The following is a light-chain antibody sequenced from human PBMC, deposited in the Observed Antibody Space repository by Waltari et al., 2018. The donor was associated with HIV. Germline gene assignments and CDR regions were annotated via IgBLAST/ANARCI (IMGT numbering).Light chain of an antibody. Sequence: QSVLTQPPSVSGAPGQRVTISCTGSSSNIGAGYHVHWYQQLPGTAPKLLIYGNSNRRSGVPDRCSGSKSGTSASLAITGLQAEDEADYHCQSHDSSLSGYVFGTGTKVTVL. J-gene: IGLJ1*01. CDR3: QSHDSSLSGYV. CDR1: SSNIGAGYH. V-gene: IGLV1-40*01. CDR2: GNS.